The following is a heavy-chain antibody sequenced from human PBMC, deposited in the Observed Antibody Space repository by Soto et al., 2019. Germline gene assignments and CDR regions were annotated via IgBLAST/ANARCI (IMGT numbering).Heavy chain of an antibody. V-gene: IGHV3-21*01. CDR3: ARDGCSGGSCDYYFDF. Sequence: GGSLRLSCAASGFTFSSYSMNWVRQAPGKGLEWVSSISSSSSYIYYADSVKGRFTISRDNAKNSLYLQMNSLRAEDTAVYYGARDGCSGGSCDYYFDFWGQGTLVTVSS. J-gene: IGHJ4*02. D-gene: IGHD2-15*01. CDR1: GFTFSSYS. CDR2: ISSSSSYI.